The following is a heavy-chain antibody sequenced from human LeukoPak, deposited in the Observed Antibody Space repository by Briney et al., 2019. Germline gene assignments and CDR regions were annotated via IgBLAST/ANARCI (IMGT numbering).Heavy chain of an antibody. CDR3: ARCPDPYGSGSYYSDY. V-gene: IGHV1-18*04. D-gene: IGHD3-10*01. Sequence: ASVKVSCKASGYTFTSYGISWVRQALGQGLEWMGWISAYNGNTNYAQKLQGRVTMTTDTSTSTAYMELRSLRSDDTAVYYCARCPDPYGSGSYYSDYWGQGTLVTVSS. J-gene: IGHJ4*02. CDR1: GYTFTSYG. CDR2: ISAYNGNT.